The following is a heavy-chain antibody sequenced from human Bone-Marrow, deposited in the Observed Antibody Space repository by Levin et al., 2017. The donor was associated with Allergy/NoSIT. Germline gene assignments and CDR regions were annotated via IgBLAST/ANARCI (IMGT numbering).Heavy chain of an antibody. V-gene: IGHV3-30*14. CDR1: GFTFSSYA. J-gene: IGHJ6*02. CDR2: ISYDGSEK. CDR3: ARVDVLGGYYRNGLDV. Sequence: SCAASGFTFSSYAMHWVRQAPGKGLEWVAVISYDGSEKYYVDSVKGRFTISRDNSKNTLFLQMDGLRTEDTAVYYCARVDVLGGYYRNGLDVWGQGTTVTVSS. D-gene: IGHD3-3*01.